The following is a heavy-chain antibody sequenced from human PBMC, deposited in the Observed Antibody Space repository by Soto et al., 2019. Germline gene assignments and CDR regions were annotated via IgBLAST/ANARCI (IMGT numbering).Heavy chain of an antibody. CDR1: GGTFSSYT. Sequence: ASVKVSCKASGGTFSSYTISWVRQAPGQGLEWMGRIIPILGIANYAQKFQGRVTITADKSTSTAYMELSSLRSEDTAVYYCARDLITMVRGDAFDIWGQGTMVTVSS. CDR2: IIPILGIA. V-gene: IGHV1-69*04. CDR3: ARDLITMVRGDAFDI. J-gene: IGHJ3*02. D-gene: IGHD3-10*01.